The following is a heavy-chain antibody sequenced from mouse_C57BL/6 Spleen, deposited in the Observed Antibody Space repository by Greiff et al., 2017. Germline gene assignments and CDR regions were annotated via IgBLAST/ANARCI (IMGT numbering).Heavy chain of an antibody. V-gene: IGHV1-80*01. J-gene: IGHJ2*01. D-gene: IGHD2-2*01. CDR1: GYAFSSYW. CDR2: IYPGDGDT. Sequence: SGASVKISCKASGYAFSSYWMNWVKQRPGKGLEWIGQIYPGDGDTNYNGKFKGKATLTADKSSSTAYMQLSSLTSEDSAVYFCARQGLVTTGYFDYWGQGTTLTVSS. CDR3: ARQGLVTTGYFDY.